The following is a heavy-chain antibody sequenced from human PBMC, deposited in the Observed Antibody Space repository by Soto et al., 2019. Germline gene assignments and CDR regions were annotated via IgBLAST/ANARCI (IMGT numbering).Heavy chain of an antibody. J-gene: IGHJ6*02. CDR2: ISWNSGSI. Sequence: GGSLRLSCAASGFTFDDYAMHWVRQAPGKGLEWVSGISWNSGSIGYADSVKGRFTISRDNAKNSLYLQMNSLRAEDTALYYCAKDMSVAGAYYYYGMDVWGQGTTVTVSS. CDR1: GFTFDDYA. D-gene: IGHD6-19*01. V-gene: IGHV3-9*01. CDR3: AKDMSVAGAYYYYGMDV.